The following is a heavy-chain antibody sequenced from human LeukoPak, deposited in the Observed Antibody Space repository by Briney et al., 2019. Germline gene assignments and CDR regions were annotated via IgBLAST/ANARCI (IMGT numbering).Heavy chain of an antibody. CDR1: GSTLRSYD. J-gene: IGHJ4*02. Sequence: TGGSLRLSCAASGSTLRSYDMSWVRQAPGKGLEWVAATSGSGVNSYYADSVRGRFTISRDNSQNTLYLQMDSLRAEDTALYYCAKEYSGYDFDYWGQGTLVTVSS. CDR3: AKEYSGYDFDY. V-gene: IGHV3-23*01. CDR2: TSGSGVNS. D-gene: IGHD5-12*01.